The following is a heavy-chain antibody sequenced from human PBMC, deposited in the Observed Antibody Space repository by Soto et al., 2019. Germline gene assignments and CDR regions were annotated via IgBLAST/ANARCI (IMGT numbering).Heavy chain of an antibody. CDR1: TYSISSGFF. V-gene: IGHV4-38-2*02. CDR2: IFYTGDT. J-gene: IGHJ5*02. CDR3: ARDTNSLDP. D-gene: IGHD1-1*01. Sequence: SETLSLTCSVSTYSISSGFFWGWIRQPPGKGLEWIGSIFYTGDTYYNPSLKSRITMSVDTSRNQFSLKLTSLTAADTAVYYCARDTNSLDPWGQGILVTVS.